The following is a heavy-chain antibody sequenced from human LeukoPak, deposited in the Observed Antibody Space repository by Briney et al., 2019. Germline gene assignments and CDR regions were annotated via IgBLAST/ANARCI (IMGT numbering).Heavy chain of an antibody. V-gene: IGHV1-2*02. CDR3: ARGSPLVSAKHFDY. D-gene: IGHD6-13*01. CDR2: INPNSGGT. J-gene: IGHJ4*02. CDR1: GYTFTGYY. Sequence: GASVKVSCKASGYTFTGYYMHWVRQAPGQGLEWMGWINPNSGGTNYAQKFQGRVTMTRDTSISTAYMELSRLRSDDMAVYYCARGSPLVSAKHFDYWGQGTLVTVSS.